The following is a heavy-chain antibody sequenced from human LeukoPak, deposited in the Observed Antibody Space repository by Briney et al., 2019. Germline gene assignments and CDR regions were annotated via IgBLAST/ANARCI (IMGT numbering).Heavy chain of an antibody. D-gene: IGHD5-18*01. V-gene: IGHV3-30*18. CDR3: AKGGLQTRNWYFAL. CDR2: ISYDGSNK. J-gene: IGHJ2*01. CDR1: GGSISSSSNY. Sequence: LSLTCTVSGGSISSSSNYWGWVRQAPGKGLEWVAVISYDGSNKYYADSVKGRFTISRDNSKNTLYLEMNSLRTEDTAVYYCAKGGLQTRNWYFALWGRGTLVTVSS.